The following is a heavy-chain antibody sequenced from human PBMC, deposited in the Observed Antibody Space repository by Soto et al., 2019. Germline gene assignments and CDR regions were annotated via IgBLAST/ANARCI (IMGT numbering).Heavy chain of an antibody. CDR1: GYTFTSYW. D-gene: IGHD6-13*01. CDR3: ARGAGGTLVYFGY. Sequence: PGQSLKISCKGSGYTFTSYWIGWVRQMPGKALEWMGILSPGDSDIRYSPSFQGQVTMSADKSITTAYLQWTSLKTSDTAMYYCARGAGGTLVYFGYWGQGALVTAAS. V-gene: IGHV5-51*01. CDR2: LSPGDSDI. J-gene: IGHJ4*02.